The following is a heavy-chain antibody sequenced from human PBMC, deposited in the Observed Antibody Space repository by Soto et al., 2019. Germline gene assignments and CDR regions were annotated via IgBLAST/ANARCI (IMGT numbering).Heavy chain of an antibody. CDR1: GGSISSSSYY. J-gene: IGHJ4*02. Sequence: SETLSLTCTVSGGSISSSSYYWGWIRQPPGKGLEWIGSIYYSGSTYYNPSLKSRVTISVDTSKNQFSLKLSSVTAADTAVYYCAREGLSHEIDYWGQGTLVIVSS. V-gene: IGHV4-39*07. D-gene: IGHD2-2*01. CDR3: AREGLSHEIDY. CDR2: IYYSGST.